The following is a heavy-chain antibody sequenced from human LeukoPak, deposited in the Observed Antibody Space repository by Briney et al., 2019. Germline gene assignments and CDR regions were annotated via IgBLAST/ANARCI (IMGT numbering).Heavy chain of an antibody. D-gene: IGHD2-15*01. J-gene: IGHJ4*02. CDR2: ISYDGSNK. Sequence: GGSLRLSCAASGFTFSSYGMHWVRQAPGKGLEWVAVISYDGSNKYYADSVKGRFTISRDNSKNTLYLQMNSLRAEDTAVYYCAKDKLGYCSGGSCYGFGYWGQGTLVTVSS. CDR3: AKDKLGYCSGGSCYGFGY. V-gene: IGHV3-30*18. CDR1: GFTFSSYG.